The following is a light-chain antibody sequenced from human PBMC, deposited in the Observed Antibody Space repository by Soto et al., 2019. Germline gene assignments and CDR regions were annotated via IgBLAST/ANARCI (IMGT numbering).Light chain of an antibody. Sequence: DIQMTQSPSSLSASLGDGVTITCRASQGIGVYLAWFQQKPGKVPRLLIYAASALQSGVPSRFSGGGSGTDFTLTINSLQPEDVATYYCQKYNSAPLTFGGGTKVEIK. CDR2: AAS. J-gene: IGKJ4*01. CDR3: QKYNSAPLT. CDR1: QGIGVY. V-gene: IGKV1-27*01.